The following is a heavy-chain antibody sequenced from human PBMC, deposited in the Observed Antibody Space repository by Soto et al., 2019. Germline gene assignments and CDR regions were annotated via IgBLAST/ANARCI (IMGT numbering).Heavy chain of an antibody. V-gene: IGHV2-5*02. Sequence: QITLKESGPTLVKPTQTLTLTCTFSGFSLSTSGVGVGWIRQPPGKALEWLALIYWDDDKRYSPSLKSRLTITKDTSKNQVVLTMTNMDPVDTATYYCAHSVTMVRGIHETSVTPFDYWGQGTLVTVSS. J-gene: IGHJ4*02. CDR1: GFSLSTSGVG. CDR3: AHSVTMVRGIHETSVTPFDY. D-gene: IGHD3-10*01. CDR2: IYWDDDK.